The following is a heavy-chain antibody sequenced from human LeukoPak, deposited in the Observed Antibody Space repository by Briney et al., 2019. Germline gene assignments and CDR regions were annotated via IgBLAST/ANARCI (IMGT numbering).Heavy chain of an antibody. CDR1: GSTFSDYY. D-gene: IGHD5-18*01. CDR3: ASRGRYSYGQSDY. Sequence: GGSLRLSCAASGSTFSDYYMSWIRQAPGKGLEWVSYISSSGSTIYYADSVKGRFTISRDNAKNSLYLQMNSLRAEDTAVYYCASRGRYSYGQSDYWGQGTLVTVSS. CDR2: ISSSGSTI. V-gene: IGHV3-11*04. J-gene: IGHJ4*02.